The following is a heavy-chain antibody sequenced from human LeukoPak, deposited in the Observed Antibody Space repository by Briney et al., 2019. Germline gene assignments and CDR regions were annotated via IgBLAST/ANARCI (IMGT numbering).Heavy chain of an antibody. Sequence: GGSLRLSCAASGFTFSSYSMHWVRQAPGKGLEWVSSISSSSSYIYYADSVKGRFTISRDNAKNSLYLQMNSLRAEDTAVYYCAELGITMIGGVWGKGTTVTISS. V-gene: IGHV3-21*01. CDR2: ISSSSSYI. D-gene: IGHD3-10*02. CDR3: AELGITMIGGV. J-gene: IGHJ6*04. CDR1: GFTFSSYS.